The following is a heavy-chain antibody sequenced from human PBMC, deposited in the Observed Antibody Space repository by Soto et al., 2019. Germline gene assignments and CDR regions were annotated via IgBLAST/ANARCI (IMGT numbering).Heavy chain of an antibody. Sequence: QIHLQQSGPGLVKPSGTLSLNCAVSGGSISGVNWWSWVRQPPGEGLEWIGEIYHSGYTRPNYNPSLKSRVTISRDESENRFSLVLTSVTDADTAVYFGASHVTMSGTRGFDYWGQGTLVTASS. V-gene: IGHV4-4*02. CDR2: IYHSGYTRP. CDR3: ASHVTMSGTRGFDY. J-gene: IGHJ4*02. D-gene: IGHD6-13*01. CDR1: GGSISGVNW.